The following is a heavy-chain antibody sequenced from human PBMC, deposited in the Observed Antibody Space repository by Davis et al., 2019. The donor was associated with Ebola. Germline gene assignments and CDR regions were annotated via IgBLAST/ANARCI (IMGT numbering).Heavy chain of an antibody. Sequence: AASVKVSCKASGGTFSSYAISWVRQAPGQGLEWMGGIIPIFGTANYAQKFQGRVTITADKSTSTAYMELSSLRSEDTAVYYCATKYYYDSSGYYSYFDYWGQGTLVTVSS. V-gene: IGHV1-69*06. J-gene: IGHJ4*02. CDR2: IIPIFGTA. D-gene: IGHD3-22*01. CDR1: GGTFSSYA. CDR3: ATKYYYDSSGYYSYFDY.